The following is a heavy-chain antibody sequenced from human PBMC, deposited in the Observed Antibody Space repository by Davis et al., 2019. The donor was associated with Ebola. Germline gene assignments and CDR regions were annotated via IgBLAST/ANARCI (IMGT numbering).Heavy chain of an antibody. V-gene: IGHV3-23*01. CDR2: ISGSGGST. J-gene: IGHJ5*02. CDR3: AKPPLYGDYFFGWFDP. D-gene: IGHD4-17*01. Sequence: PGGSLRLSCAASGFTFSSYAMSWVRQAPGKGLEWVSAISGSGGSTYYADPVKGRFTISRDNSKNTLYLQMNSLRAEDTAVYYCAKPPLYGDYFFGWFDPWGQGTLVTVSS. CDR1: GFTFSSYA.